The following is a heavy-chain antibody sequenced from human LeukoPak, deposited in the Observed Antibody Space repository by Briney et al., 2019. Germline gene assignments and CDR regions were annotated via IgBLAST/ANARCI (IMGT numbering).Heavy chain of an antibody. Sequence: GESLKISCKGSGYSFSNYWIGWVRQMPGKGLEWLGIIYPGDSDTRYSPSFQGQVTISADKSISTAYLQWSSLKASDTAIYYCARREGTTAAYWGQGTLVTVSS. CDR2: IYPGDSDT. CDR3: ARREGTTAAY. D-gene: IGHD1-7*01. J-gene: IGHJ4*02. CDR1: GYSFSNYW. V-gene: IGHV5-51*01.